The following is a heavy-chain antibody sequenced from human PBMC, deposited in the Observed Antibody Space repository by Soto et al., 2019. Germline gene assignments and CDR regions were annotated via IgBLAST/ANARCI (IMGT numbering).Heavy chain of an antibody. CDR3: ARDPFMITFGGVIVPGYFDY. Sequence: QVQLVESGGGVVQPGRSLRLSCAASGFTFSSYAMHWVRQAPGKGLEWVAVISYDGSNKYYADSVKGRFTISRDNSKNTRYLQMNSLRAEDTAVYYCARDPFMITFGGVIVPGYFDYWGQGTLVTVSS. J-gene: IGHJ4*02. CDR1: GFTFSSYA. D-gene: IGHD3-16*02. CDR2: ISYDGSNK. V-gene: IGHV3-30-3*01.